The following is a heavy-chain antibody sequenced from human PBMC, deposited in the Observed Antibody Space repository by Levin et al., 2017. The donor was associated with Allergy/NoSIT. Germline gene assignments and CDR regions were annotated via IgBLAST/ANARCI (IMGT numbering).Heavy chain of an antibody. D-gene: IGHD1-26*01. CDR3: VRDRDNGNPYYYGMDV. J-gene: IGHJ6*02. V-gene: IGHV3-30-3*01. Sequence: GGSLRLSCAASGFAFSAHAMHWVRQAPGKGLEWVAVISHDGSNEYYADSVKGRFTISRDNSKNTLYLQMNNLRAEDTAVYYCVRDRDNGNPYYYGMDVWGQGTTVTVSS. CDR2: ISHDGSNE. CDR1: GFAFSAHA.